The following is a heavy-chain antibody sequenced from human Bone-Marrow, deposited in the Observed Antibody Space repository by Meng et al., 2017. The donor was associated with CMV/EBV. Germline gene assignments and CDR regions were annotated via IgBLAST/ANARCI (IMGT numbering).Heavy chain of an antibody. J-gene: IGHJ6*02. CDR2: ISYDGSNK. Sequence: GESLKISCAASGFTFSSYAMHWVRQAPGKGLEWVAVISYDGSNKYYADSVKGRFTISRDNSKNTLYLQMNSLRAEDTAVYYCARDSYGMDVWGQGTTVTFSS. CDR3: ARDSYGMDV. CDR1: GFTFSSYA. V-gene: IGHV3-30*04.